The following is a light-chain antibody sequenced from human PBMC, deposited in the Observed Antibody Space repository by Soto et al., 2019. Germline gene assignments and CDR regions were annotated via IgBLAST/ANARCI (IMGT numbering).Light chain of an antibody. J-gene: IGLJ3*02. V-gene: IGLV2-8*01. CDR3: SSYAGSNLWV. CDR1: SSDVGNYKY. Sequence: QSALTQSPSASGSPGQSVTISCTGTSSDVGNYKYVSWYQQHPGKAPKFMIYEVSKRPSGVPDRFSGSKSGNTASLTVSGLQVEDEADYYCSSYAGSNLWVFGGGTKVTVL. CDR2: EVS.